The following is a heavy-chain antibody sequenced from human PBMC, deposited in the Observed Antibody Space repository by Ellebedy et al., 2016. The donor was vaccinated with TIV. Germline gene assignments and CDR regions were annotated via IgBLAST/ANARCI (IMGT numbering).Heavy chain of an antibody. CDR3: AKGRGGGSDSSTPRYYFDY. CDR1: GFTFSSYA. J-gene: IGHJ4*02. Sequence: GESLKISCAASGFTFSSYAMSWVRQAPGKGLEWVSTISSTGSRTYYAESVEGRFIITRDNSKKTLYLQMNSLRGEDTAVYYCAKGRGGGSDSSTPRYYFDYWGLGTLVTVSS. D-gene: IGHD6-19*01. V-gene: IGHV3-23*01. CDR2: ISSTGSRT.